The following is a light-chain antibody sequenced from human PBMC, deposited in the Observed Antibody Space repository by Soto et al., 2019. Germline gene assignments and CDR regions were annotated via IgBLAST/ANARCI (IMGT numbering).Light chain of an antibody. Sequence: DIQLTQSPSTLSASVGDRVTITCRASQSINSWLAWYQQKPGKAPKLLVYKASSLESGVPSRLSGSGSGTEFTLTISTLQPDDFATYYCQQYEAYPLTFGGGTKVEI. CDR1: QSINSW. V-gene: IGKV1-5*03. CDR3: QQYEAYPLT. J-gene: IGKJ4*01. CDR2: KAS.